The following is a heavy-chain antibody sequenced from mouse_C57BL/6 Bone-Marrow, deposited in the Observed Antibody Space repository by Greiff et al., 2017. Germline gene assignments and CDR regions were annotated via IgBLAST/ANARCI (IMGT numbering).Heavy chain of an antibody. CDR2: IYPGSGST. Sequence: QVQLQQPGAELVKPGASVKMSCKASGYTFTSYWITWVKQRPGQGLEWIGDIYPGSGSTNYNEKFKSKATLTLDTSSNTAYMQLSSLTSDDSAVYYCARIDWYFAYYAMDYCGRGTSVTVSS. CDR3: ARIDWYFAYYAMDY. V-gene: IGHV1-55*01. D-gene: IGHD1-1*02. J-gene: IGHJ4*01. CDR1: GYTFTSYW.